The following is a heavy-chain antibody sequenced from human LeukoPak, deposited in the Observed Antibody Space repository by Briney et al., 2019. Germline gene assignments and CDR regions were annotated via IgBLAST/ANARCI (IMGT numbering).Heavy chain of an antibody. CDR3: ARDPYSSSSGILFDY. V-gene: IGHV3-7*01. Sequence: GGSLRLSCAASGFTFSSYWMSWVRQAPGKGLEWVANIKQDGSQKKYVDSVKGRFTISRDNSKNTLYLQMNSLRAEDTAVYYCARDPYSSSSGILFDYWGQGTLVTVSS. J-gene: IGHJ4*02. CDR1: GFTFSSYW. CDR2: IKQDGSQK. D-gene: IGHD6-6*01.